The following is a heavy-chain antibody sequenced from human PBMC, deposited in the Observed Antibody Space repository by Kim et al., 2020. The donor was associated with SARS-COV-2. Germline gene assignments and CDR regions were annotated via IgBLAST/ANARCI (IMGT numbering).Heavy chain of an antibody. CDR3: ATYSSSSSSQY. D-gene: IGHD6-6*01. V-gene: IGHV3-11*03. CDR2: ISSSSGYT. CDR1: KFTFSDYY. J-gene: IGHJ1*01. Sequence: GGSLRLSCAASKFTFSDYYMSWIRQAPGKGLEWVSYISSSSGYTNYADSVKGRFTISRDNAKNSLYLQMNSLRTEDTAVYYCATYSSSSSSQYWGQGTLVTVSP.